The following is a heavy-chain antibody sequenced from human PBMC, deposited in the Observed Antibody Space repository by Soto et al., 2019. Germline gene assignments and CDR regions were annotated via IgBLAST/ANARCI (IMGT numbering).Heavy chain of an antibody. J-gene: IGHJ4*02. CDR2: ISASGGST. CDR3: AKDFYPKYGSVVVPAASIFGD. D-gene: IGHD2-2*01. Sequence: LRLSCAASGFTFSSYAMNWVRQAPGKGLEWVSGISASGGSTYYADSVKGRFTIYRDNSKNTLYLQMNSLRAEDTAVYYCAKDFYPKYGSVVVPAASIFGDWGQGALVTVSS. CDR1: GFTFSSYA. V-gene: IGHV3-23*01.